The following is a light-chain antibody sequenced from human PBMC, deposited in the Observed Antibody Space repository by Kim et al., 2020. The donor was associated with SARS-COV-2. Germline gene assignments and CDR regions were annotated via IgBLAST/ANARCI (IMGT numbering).Light chain of an antibody. CDR1: NIGSKS. CDR2: YDR. Sequence: APGKTARTTCGGNNIGSKSVHRYQQKPGQAPVLVIHYDRDRPSGIPERFSGSNSGNTATLTLSRVEAGDEADYYCQLWDSSSAPRVFGGGTQLTVL. J-gene: IGLJ3*02. V-gene: IGLV3-21*04. CDR3: QLWDSSSAPRV.